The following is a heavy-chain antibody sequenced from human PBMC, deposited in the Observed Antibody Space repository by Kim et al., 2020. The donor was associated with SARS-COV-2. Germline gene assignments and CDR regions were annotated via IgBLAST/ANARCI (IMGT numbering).Heavy chain of an antibody. J-gene: IGHJ6*02. CDR2: ISSSSSYI. V-gene: IGHV3-21*01. CDR1: GFTFSSYS. CDR3: ARVLVAVAGTSRYYYGMDV. Sequence: GGSLRLSCAASGFTFSSYSMNWVRQAPGKGLEWVSSISSSSSYIYYADSVKGRFTISRDNAKNSLYLQMNSLRAEDTAVYYCARVLVAVAGTSRYYYGMDVWGQGTTVTVSS. D-gene: IGHD6-19*01.